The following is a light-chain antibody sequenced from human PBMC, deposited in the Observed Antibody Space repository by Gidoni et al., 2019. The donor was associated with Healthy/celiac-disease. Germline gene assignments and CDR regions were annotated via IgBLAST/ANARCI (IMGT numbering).Light chain of an antibody. J-gene: IGLJ3*02. CDR1: SLRSYY. Sequence: SSELTQHPAVSVALGQTVRITCQGDSLRSYYASWYQQKPGQAPVLVIYGKNNRPSGIPDRFSGSSSGNTASLTITGAQAEDEADYYCNSRDSSGNPWVFGGGTKLTVL. CDR2: GKN. V-gene: IGLV3-19*01. CDR3: NSRDSSGNPWV.